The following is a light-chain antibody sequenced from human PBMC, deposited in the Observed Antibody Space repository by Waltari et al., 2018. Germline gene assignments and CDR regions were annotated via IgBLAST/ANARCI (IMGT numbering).Light chain of an antibody. Sequence: EIVVTQSPATLSLSPGEGATLSCRTSESVSSNLAWFQQKDGQPPRLVIFDASSGAADTPARFSGGGSGTDYTLTISSLEPEDFATYYCQQRSAWPTTFGQGTRLEI. J-gene: IGKJ5*01. V-gene: IGKV3-11*01. CDR3: QQRSAWPTT. CDR1: ESVSSN. CDR2: DAS.